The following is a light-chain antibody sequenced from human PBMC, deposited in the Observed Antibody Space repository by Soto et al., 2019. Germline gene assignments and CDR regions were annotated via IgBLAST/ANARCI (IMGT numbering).Light chain of an antibody. V-gene: IGLV2-11*01. CDR2: DVN. CDR3: CSFARSPYV. J-gene: IGLJ1*01. Sequence: QSALTQPRSVSGSPGQSVTISCTGTSNDVGLYNYVSWYQRYPGKAPKVVIYDVNKRPSGVPDRFSGSKSGNTASLTISGLQAGDEADYYCCSFARSPYVFGTGTKVTVL. CDR1: SNDVGLYNY.